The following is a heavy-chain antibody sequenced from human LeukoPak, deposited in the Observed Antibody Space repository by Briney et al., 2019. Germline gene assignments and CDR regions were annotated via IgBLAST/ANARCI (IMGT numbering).Heavy chain of an antibody. Sequence: GGSLRLSCAASGFTVSSNYMSWVRQAPGKGPEWVSVIYSGGSTYYADSVKGRFTISRDNSKNTLYLQMNSLRAEDTAVYYCAREYDYGDNSYESTTETKNLDAFDIWGQGTMVTVSS. V-gene: IGHV3-53*01. CDR1: GFTVSSNY. CDR2: IYSGGST. D-gene: IGHD4-23*01. J-gene: IGHJ3*02. CDR3: AREYDYGDNSYESTTETKNLDAFDI.